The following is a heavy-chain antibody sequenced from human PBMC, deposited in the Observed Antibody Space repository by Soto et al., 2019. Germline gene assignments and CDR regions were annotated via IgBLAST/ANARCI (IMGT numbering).Heavy chain of an antibody. D-gene: IGHD4-17*01. CDR2: LYWNHDQ. V-gene: IGHV2-5*01. J-gene: IGHJ4*02. Sequence: QITLKESGPTLVKPTQTLTLTCTFSGFPFTTSGVGVGWIRQPPGHALEWLTILYWNHDQLYSPSLKSRLTITTDACKNRVVLTMTIMDPVDTATYFCAHRHDYGELRSWGQGILVTVSS. CDR3: AHRHDYGELRS. CDR1: GFPFTTSGVG.